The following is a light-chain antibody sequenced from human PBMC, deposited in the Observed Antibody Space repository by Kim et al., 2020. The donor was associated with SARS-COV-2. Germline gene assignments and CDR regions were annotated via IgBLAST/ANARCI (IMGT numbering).Light chain of an antibody. CDR1: QSVSSNS. CDR2: GAS. V-gene: IGKV3-20*01. J-gene: IGKJ5*01. Sequence: SPGERATLSGRASQSVSSNSLAWYQQKPGQAPRLLIYGASSRATGIPGTFGGSGSGTDFTLTISRLEPEDFAVYYCQQYGRLPITFGQGTRLEIK. CDR3: QQYGRLPIT.